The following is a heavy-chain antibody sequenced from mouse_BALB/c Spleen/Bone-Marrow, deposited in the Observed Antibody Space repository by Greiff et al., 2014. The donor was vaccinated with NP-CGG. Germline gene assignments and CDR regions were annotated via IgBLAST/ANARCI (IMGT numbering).Heavy chain of an antibody. CDR2: IDPENGDT. J-gene: IGHJ4*01. V-gene: IGHV14-4*02. Sequence: EVMLVESGAELVRSGASVRLSCTASGFNIKDYYVHWVKQRPEQGLEWIGWIDPENGDTEYAPKFQGEATMTADTSSNTAYLHLSSLTSEDTAVYYCNAWVDDDYYAMDYWGQGTSVTVSS. CDR1: GFNIKDYY. D-gene: IGHD1-1*02. CDR3: NAWVDDDYYAMDY.